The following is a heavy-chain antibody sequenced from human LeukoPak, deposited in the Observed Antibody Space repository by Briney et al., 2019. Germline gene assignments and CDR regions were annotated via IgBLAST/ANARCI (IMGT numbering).Heavy chain of an antibody. CDR3: ARVDCSGGSCYSLISY. CDR1: GGSFSGYY. V-gene: IGHV4-34*01. D-gene: IGHD2-15*01. CDR2: INHSGST. Sequence: SETLSLTCAVYGGSFSGYYWSWIRQPPGKGLEWIGEINHSGSTNYNPSLKSRVTISVDTSKNQFSLKLSSVTAADTAVYYCARVDCSGGSCYSLISYWGQGTLVTVSS. J-gene: IGHJ4*02.